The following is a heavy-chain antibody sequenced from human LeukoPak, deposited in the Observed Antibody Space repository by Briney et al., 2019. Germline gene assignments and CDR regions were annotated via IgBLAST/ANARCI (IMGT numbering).Heavy chain of an antibody. D-gene: IGHD3-16*01. CDR1: GGTFSSYA. V-gene: IGHV1-69*13. Sequence: GASVKVSCKASGGTFSSYAISWVRQAPGQGLEWTGGIIPIFGTANYAQKFQGRVTITADESTSTAYMELSSLRSEDTAVYYCARDGGPDAFDIWGQGTMVTVSS. J-gene: IGHJ3*02. CDR2: IIPIFGTA. CDR3: ARDGGPDAFDI.